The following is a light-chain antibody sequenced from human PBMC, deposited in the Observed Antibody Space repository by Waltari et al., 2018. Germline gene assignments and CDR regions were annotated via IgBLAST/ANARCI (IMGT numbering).Light chain of an antibody. CDR3: SSYTTSSTVI. V-gene: IGLV2-14*03. CDR1: SSHVGGFNY. Sequence: QSALTQPASVSGSPGQSITISCTGTSSHVGGFNYVSWYQQHPGKAPKLMIYDVTNRPSGVSNRFSGSKSGNTASLTISGLQAEDEADYYCSSYTTSSTVIIGGGTKLTVL. J-gene: IGLJ2*01. CDR2: DVT.